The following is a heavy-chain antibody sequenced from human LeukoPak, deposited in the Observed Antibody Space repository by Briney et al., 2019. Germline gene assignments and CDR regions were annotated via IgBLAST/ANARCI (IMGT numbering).Heavy chain of an antibody. CDR3: ARDFWSGSYAVWFDP. CDR1: GGSISSYY. V-gene: IGHV4-59*01. Sequence: SETLSLTCTVSGGSISSYYWSWIRQPPGKGLEWLGYIYYSGSTNYNPFLKSRVTISVDTSKNQFSLKLSSVTAADTAVYYCARDFWSGSYAVWFDPWGQGTLVTVSS. CDR2: IYYSGST. D-gene: IGHD1-26*01. J-gene: IGHJ5*02.